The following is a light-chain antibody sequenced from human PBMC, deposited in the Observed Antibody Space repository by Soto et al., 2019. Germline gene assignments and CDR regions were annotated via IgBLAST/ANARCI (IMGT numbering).Light chain of an antibody. CDR3: SSYASSSTPGV. J-gene: IGLJ1*01. Sequence: QSALTQPASVSGSPGQSITISCTGTSNDVGGYNYVSWYQQHPGKAPKLMIYEVSDRPSGVSNRFSGSKSGNTASLTISGLQAEDEADYYCSSYASSSTPGVFGTGTKLTVL. CDR2: EVS. V-gene: IGLV2-14*01. CDR1: SNDVGGYNY.